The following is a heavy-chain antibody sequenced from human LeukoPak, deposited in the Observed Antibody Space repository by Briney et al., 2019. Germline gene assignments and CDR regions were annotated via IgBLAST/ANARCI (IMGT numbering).Heavy chain of an antibody. J-gene: IGHJ6*03. CDR1: GFTFSNYD. V-gene: IGHV3-30*02. Sequence: PGGSLRLSCAASGFTFSNYDMHWVRQAPGKGLEWVAYIQNDGSIKYYADSVKGRFTISRDNAKNSLYLQMNSLRAEDTAVYYRARDFTIFGGYYYMDVWGKGTTVTVSS. D-gene: IGHD3-3*01. CDR3: ARDFTIFGGYYYMDV. CDR2: IQNDGSIK.